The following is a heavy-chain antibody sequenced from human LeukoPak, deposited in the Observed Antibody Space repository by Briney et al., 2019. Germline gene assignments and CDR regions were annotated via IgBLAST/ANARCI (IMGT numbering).Heavy chain of an antibody. V-gene: IGHV4-34*01. J-gene: IGHJ6*03. Sequence: SETLSLTCAVYGGSFSGYYWSWIRQPPGKGLEWIGEINHSGSTNYNPSLKSRVTISVDTSKNQFSLKLSSVTAADTAVYYCARTTYDSSGYYLLKDYYYMDVWGKGTTVTVSS. CDR1: GGSFSGYY. D-gene: IGHD3-22*01. CDR2: INHSGST. CDR3: ARTTYDSSGYYLLKDYYYMDV.